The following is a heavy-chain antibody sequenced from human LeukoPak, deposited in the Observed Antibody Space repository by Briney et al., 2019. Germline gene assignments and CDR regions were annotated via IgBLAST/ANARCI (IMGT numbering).Heavy chain of an antibody. CDR3: TTERRGSRELTNFDY. D-gene: IGHD1-26*01. CDR2: IKSKTDGGTT. V-gene: IGHV3-15*01. J-gene: IGHJ4*02. CDR1: GFTFSNAW. Sequence: PGGSLRLSCADSGFTFSNAWMSWVRQAPGKGLEWVGRIKSKTDGGTTDYAAPVKGRFTISRDDSKNTLYLQMNSLKTEDTAVYYCTTERRGSRELTNFDYWGQGTLVTVSS.